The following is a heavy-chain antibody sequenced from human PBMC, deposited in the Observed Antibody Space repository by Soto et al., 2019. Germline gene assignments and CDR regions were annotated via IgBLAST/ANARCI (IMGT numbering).Heavy chain of an antibody. CDR1: GYTFTSYY. Sequence: QVQLVQSGAEVKKPGASVKVSCKASGYTFTSYYMHWVRQAPGQGLEWMGIINPSGGSTSYAQKFQGRGTMTRETSTSTLYMELSSLRSEDTAVYYCAGGSFGSGWFDYWGQGTLVTVSS. CDR2: INPSGGST. J-gene: IGHJ4*02. D-gene: IGHD6-19*01. CDR3: AGGSFGSGWFDY. V-gene: IGHV1-46*01.